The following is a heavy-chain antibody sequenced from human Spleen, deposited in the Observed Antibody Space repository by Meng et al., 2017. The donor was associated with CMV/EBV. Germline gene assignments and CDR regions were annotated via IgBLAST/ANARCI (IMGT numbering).Heavy chain of an antibody. Sequence: GESLKISCAAPGFTVSSNYMSWVRQAPGKGLEWVSVIYSGGSTYYADSVRGRFTISRDNSENTLYLQMNSLKTEDTAVYYCARDKSSNGWPPDYWGQGTLVTVSS. D-gene: IGHD6-19*01. CDR1: GFTVSSNY. V-gene: IGHV3-66*02. CDR2: IYSGGST. CDR3: ARDKSSNGWPPDY. J-gene: IGHJ4*02.